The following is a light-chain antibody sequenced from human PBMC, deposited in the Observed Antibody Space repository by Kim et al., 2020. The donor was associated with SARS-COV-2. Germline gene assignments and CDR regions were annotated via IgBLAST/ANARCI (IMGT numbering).Light chain of an antibody. CDR1: SSDVGGYPY. J-gene: IGLJ2*01. Sequence: QSALTQPASVSGSPGQSITISCTGTSSDVGGYPYISWYQQYPGKAPKLMIYDVRTRPSGVSDRFSASKSDNTASLTISGLQAEDEAVYYCSSYTATNTVVFGGGTKVTVL. CDR3: SSYTATNTVV. CDR2: DVR. V-gene: IGLV2-14*03.